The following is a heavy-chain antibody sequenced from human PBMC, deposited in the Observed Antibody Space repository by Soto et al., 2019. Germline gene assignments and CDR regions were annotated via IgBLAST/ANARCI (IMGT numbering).Heavy chain of an antibody. D-gene: IGHD3-22*01. CDR1: GFTFSDYY. J-gene: IGHJ3*02. V-gene: IGHV3-11*03. CDR3: ARRPLTYYYDSSGPKDAFDI. CDR2: ISSSSSYT. Sequence: GGSLRLSCAASGFTFSDYYMSWIRQAPGKGLEWVSYISSSSSYTNYADSVKGRFTISRDNAKNSLYLQMNSLRAEDTAVYYRARRPLTYYYDSSGPKDAFDIWGQGTMVTVSS.